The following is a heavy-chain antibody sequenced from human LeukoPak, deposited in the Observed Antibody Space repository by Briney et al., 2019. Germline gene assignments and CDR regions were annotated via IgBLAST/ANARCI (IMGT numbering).Heavy chain of an antibody. D-gene: IGHD3-10*01. CDR1: GGSISSGSYY. CDR2: IYTSGST. J-gene: IGHJ4*02. V-gene: IGHV4-61*02. Sequence: PSETLSLTCTVSGGSISSGSYYWSWIRQPAGKGLEWIGRIYTSGSTNYNPSLKSRVTISVDTSKNQFSLKLSSVTAADTAVYYCASGLWCGERSLDYWGQGTLVTVSS. CDR3: ASGLWCGERSLDY.